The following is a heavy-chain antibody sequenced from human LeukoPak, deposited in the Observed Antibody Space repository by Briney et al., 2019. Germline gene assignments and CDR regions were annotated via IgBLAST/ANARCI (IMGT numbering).Heavy chain of an antibody. CDR2: LSGSGTGT. J-gene: IGHJ4*02. V-gene: IGHV3-23*01. Sequence: GGSLRLSCAASGLTFSSYAMSWVRQAPGKGLEWVSALSGSGTGTDYADSVKGRFTISRDNSKNTLYLQMNSLRAEDTAVYYCAKAVVVPAAMALWGQGTLVTVSS. D-gene: IGHD2-2*01. CDR1: GLTFSSYA. CDR3: AKAVVVPAAMAL.